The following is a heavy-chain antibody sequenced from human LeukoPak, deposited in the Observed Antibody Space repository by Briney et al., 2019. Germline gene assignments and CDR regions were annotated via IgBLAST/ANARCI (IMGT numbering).Heavy chain of an antibody. CDR3: ARPLLYCSSTSCPRWFDP. D-gene: IGHD2-2*01. V-gene: IGHV4-34*01. CDR2: INHGGST. Sequence: SETLSLTCAVYGGSFSGYYWSWIRQPPGKGLEWIGEINHGGSTNYNPSLKSRVTISVDTSKNQFSLRLSSVTAADTAVYYCARPLLYCSSTSCPRWFDPWGQGTLVTVSS. CDR1: GGSFSGYY. J-gene: IGHJ5*02.